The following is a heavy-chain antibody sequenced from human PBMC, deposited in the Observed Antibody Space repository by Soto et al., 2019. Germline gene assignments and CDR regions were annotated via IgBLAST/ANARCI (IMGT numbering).Heavy chain of an antibody. D-gene: IGHD1-20*01. CDR3: ASGRLVSRYYGLDV. Sequence: SETLSLTCTVSGGSMNYYYWSWIRQPAGKGLEWIGRIFTSGNTNYNPSLRSRLTMSVDTSTNQVSLRLTSVTAADTAVYYCASGRLVSRYYGLDVWGQGTTVTVSS. CDR1: GGSMNYYY. J-gene: IGHJ6*02. CDR2: IFTSGNT. V-gene: IGHV4-4*07.